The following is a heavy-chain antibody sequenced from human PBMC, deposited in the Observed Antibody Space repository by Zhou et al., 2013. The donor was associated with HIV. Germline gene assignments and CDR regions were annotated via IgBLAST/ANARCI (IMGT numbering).Heavy chain of an antibody. CDR2: VDGGSRQT. CDR1: GYTVTELS. D-gene: IGHD3-10*01. CDR3: VTDRDISFPLSSWSGRGHFRH. Sequence: QVRLTQSGTEVKKPGASVTVSCKISGYTVTELSIHWVRETPGRGLEWMGGVDGGSRQTVYAQKFRGRVTLTDDSNDDTAFMQMVGLTSDDTALYYCVTDRDISFPLSSWSGRGHFRHWGQGTLVVVSS. J-gene: IGHJ1*01. V-gene: IGHV1-24*01.